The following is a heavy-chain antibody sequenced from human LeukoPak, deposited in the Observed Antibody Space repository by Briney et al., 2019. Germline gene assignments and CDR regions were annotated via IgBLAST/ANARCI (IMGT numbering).Heavy chain of an antibody. CDR2: INPSGGST. CDR3: ARGPHIAAAGSNWFDP. V-gene: IGHV1-46*01. D-gene: IGHD6-13*01. CDR1: GYTFTSYY. J-gene: IGHJ5*02. Sequence: ASVKVSCKASGYTFTSYYMHWVRQAPGQGLEWMGIINPSGGSTSYAQKFQGRVTMTRDTSTSTVYMELSSLRSEDTAVYYCARGPHIAAAGSNWFDPWGQGTLVTVSS.